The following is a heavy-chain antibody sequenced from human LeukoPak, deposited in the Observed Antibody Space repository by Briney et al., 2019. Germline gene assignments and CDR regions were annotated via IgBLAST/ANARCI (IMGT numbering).Heavy chain of an antibody. D-gene: IGHD5-18*01. V-gene: IGHV3-53*01. J-gene: IGHJ4*02. CDR3: ARETYSYGQTKGFDY. CDR1: GFTITTNY. CDR2: IYGDDET. Sequence: GGSLRLSCAASGFTITTNYMNWVRQAPGKGLEWVSVIYGDDETNYADSVKGRFTISRDNSKNTRYLQMNSLRADDTAVYYCARETYSYGQTKGFDYWGQGTLVTVSS.